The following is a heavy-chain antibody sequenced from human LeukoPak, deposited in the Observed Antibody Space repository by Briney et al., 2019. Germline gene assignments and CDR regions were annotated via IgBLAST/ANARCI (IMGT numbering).Heavy chain of an antibody. CDR1: GFTFSSYS. CDR2: ISWNSGSI. CDR3: AKDSSSLDYGGAPFDY. J-gene: IGHJ4*02. Sequence: GGSLRLSCAASGFTFSSYSMNWVRQAPGKGLEWVSGISWNSGSIGYADSVKGRFTISRDNAKNSLYLQMNSLRAEDTALYYCAKDSSSLDYGGAPFDYWGQGTLVTVSS. V-gene: IGHV3-9*01. D-gene: IGHD4-17*01.